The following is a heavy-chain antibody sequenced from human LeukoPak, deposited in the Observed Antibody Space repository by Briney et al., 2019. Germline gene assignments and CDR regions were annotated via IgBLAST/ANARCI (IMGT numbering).Heavy chain of an antibody. J-gene: IGHJ4*02. CDR1: GYTFTSYY. V-gene: IGHV1-46*01. CDR3: ARDFIVVVTAIRDYYFDY. D-gene: IGHD2-21*02. Sequence: ASVTVSCTASGYTFTSYYMHWVRQAPGQGLEWMGIINPSGGSTSYAQKFQGRVTMTRDTSTSTVYMELSSPRSEDTAVYYCARDFIVVVTAIRDYYFDYWGQGTLVTVSS. CDR2: INPSGGST.